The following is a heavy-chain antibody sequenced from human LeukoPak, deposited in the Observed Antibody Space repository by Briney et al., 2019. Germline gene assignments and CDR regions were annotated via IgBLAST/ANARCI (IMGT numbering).Heavy chain of an antibody. Sequence: GGSLRLSCAASGFTFSSYAMSWVRQAPGKGLEWVSITYSDSSTNYADSVKARFTISRDTSQNTLSLQMNNLRAEDTAVYYCVRKNRDFNAAFDIWGQGTVVTVSS. CDR3: VRKNRDFNAAFDI. CDR1: GFTFSSYA. V-gene: IGHV3-23*01. J-gene: IGHJ3*02. D-gene: IGHD2-21*02. CDR2: ITYSDSST.